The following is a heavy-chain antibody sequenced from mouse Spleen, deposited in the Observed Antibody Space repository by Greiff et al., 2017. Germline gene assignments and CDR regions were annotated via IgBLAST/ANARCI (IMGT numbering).Heavy chain of an antibody. CDR2: ISSGSSTI. J-gene: IGHJ4*01. CDR1: GFTFSDYG. D-gene: IGHD2-14*01. V-gene: IGHV5-17*01. CDR3: ARGGYRHYYAMDY. Sequence: EVKVVESGGGLVKPGGSLKLSCAASGFTFSDYGMHWVRQAPEKGLEWVAYISSGSSTIYYADTVKGRFTISRDNAKNTLFLQMTSLRSEDTAMYYCARGGYRHYYAMDYWGQGTSVTVSS.